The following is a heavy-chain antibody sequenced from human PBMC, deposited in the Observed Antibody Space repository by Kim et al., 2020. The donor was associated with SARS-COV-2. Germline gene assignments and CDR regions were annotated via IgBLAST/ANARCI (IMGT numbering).Heavy chain of an antibody. J-gene: IGHJ2*01. D-gene: IGHD3-10*01. CDR2: NYYSGNS. CDR1: GGSISSGGYY. CDR3: ARGVAAPGRWYFDL. V-gene: IGHV4-31*03. Sequence: SETLSLTCTVSGGSISSGGYYWSWIRPHPGQGLEWFGYNYYSGNSNYNPYLKSRVTISVDTTKNPFTLKLSSVAAAATAVYSCARGVAAPGRWYFDLCGR.